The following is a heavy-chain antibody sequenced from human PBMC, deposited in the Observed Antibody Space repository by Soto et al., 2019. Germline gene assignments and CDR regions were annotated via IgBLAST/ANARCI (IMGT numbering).Heavy chain of an antibody. V-gene: IGHV4-38-2*02. J-gene: IGHJ4*02. CDR2: IYHSGST. D-gene: IGHD3-3*01. CDR1: GYSISSGYY. Sequence: SETLSLTCTVSGYSISSGYYWGWIRQPPGKGLEWIGSIYHSGSTYYNPSLKSRVTISVDTSKNQFSLKLSSVTAADTAVYYCAGRITIFGVVIIPVYYFDYWGQGTLVTVSS. CDR3: AGRITIFGVVIIPVYYFDY.